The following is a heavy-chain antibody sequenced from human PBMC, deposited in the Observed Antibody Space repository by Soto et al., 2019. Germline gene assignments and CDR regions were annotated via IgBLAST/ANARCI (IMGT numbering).Heavy chain of an antibody. Sequence: PGGSLRLSCAASGFTFSSYAMHWVRQAPGKGLEWVAVISYDGSNKYYADSVKGRFTISRDNSKNTLYLQMNSLRAEDTAVYYCVRGGNYDFWSGYEYGMDVWGQGTTVTV. J-gene: IGHJ6*02. CDR1: GFTFSSYA. V-gene: IGHV3-30-3*01. CDR3: VRGGNYDFWSGYEYGMDV. CDR2: ISYDGSNK. D-gene: IGHD3-3*01.